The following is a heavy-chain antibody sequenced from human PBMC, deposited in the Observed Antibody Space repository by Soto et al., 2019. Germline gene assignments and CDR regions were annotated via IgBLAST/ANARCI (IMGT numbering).Heavy chain of an antibody. D-gene: IGHD3-10*01. CDR2: INYDGSEK. J-gene: IGHJ4*02. CDR3: AKGSHPRSRQPVAVDH. CDR1: GFEFSNFW. Sequence: EVQLVESGGGLVQPGGSLRISCDASGFEFSNFWMTWVRQVPGRGLEWVANINYDGSEKNYVDSVKGRFTIFRDNAKNSVDLLMSGLRVDDTAIYYCAKGSHPRSRQPVAVDHWGQGTLFTIAS. V-gene: IGHV3-7*01.